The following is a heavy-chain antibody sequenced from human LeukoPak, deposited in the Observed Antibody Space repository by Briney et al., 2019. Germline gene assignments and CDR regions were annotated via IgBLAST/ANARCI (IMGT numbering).Heavy chain of an antibody. CDR3: ARSSYSSSCGGY. CDR1: GFTFSSYA. V-gene: IGHV3-30-3*01. D-gene: IGHD6-6*01. Sequence: GGSLRLSCAASGFTFSSYAMHWVRQAPGKGLEWVAVISYDGSNKYYADSVKGRFTISRDNAKNSLYLQMNSLRAEDTAVYYCARSSYSSSCGGYWGQGTLVTVSS. CDR2: ISYDGSNK. J-gene: IGHJ4*02.